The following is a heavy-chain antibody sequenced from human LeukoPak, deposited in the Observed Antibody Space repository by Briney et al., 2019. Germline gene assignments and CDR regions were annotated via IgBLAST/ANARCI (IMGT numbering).Heavy chain of an antibody. CDR1: EFTFSSYW. J-gene: IGHJ6*04. CDR3: AELGITMIGGV. D-gene: IGHD3-10*02. Sequence: GGSLRLSCAASEFTFSSYWMSWVRQAPGKGLEWVASIKQDGSEKYYVDSVKGRVTISRDNAKNSLYLQMNSLRAEDTAVYYCAELGITMIGGVWGKGTTVTISS. V-gene: IGHV3-7*01. CDR2: IKQDGSEK.